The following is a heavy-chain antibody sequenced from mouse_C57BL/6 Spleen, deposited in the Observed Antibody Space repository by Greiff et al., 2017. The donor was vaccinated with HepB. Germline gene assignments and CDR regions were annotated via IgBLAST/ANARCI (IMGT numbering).Heavy chain of an antibody. J-gene: IGHJ3*01. V-gene: IGHV3-6*01. CDR2: ISYDGSN. CDR1: GYSITSGYY. CDR3: ARGDYDGLFAY. D-gene: IGHD2-4*01. Sequence: DVQLQESGPGLVKPSQSLSLTCSVTGYSITSGYYWNWIRQFPGNKLEWMGYISYDGSNNYNPSLKNRISLTRDTTKNQFFLKLKSVTTEDTATYYCARGDYDGLFAYWGQGTLVTVSA.